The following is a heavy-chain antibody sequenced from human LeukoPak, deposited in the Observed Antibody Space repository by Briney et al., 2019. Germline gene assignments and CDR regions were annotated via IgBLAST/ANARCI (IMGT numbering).Heavy chain of an antibody. CDR1: GFTFSSYA. CDR3: ARDFDSSGPFDY. J-gene: IGHJ4*02. V-gene: IGHV3-33*08. Sequence: TGGSLRLSCAASGFTFSSYAMHWVRQAPGKGLEWVAVIWYDGSNKYYADSVKGRFTISRDNPKNTLYLQMNSLRAEDTAVYYCARDFDSSGPFDYWGQGTLVTVSS. D-gene: IGHD3-22*01. CDR2: IWYDGSNK.